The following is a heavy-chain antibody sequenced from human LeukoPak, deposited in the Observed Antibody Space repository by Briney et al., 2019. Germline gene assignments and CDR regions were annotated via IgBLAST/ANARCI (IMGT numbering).Heavy chain of an antibody. CDR1: GGTFSSYA. Sequence: SVKVSCKASGGTFSSYAISWVRQAPGQGLEWMGGIIPIFGTANYAQKFQGRVTITADESTSTAYMELSSLRSEDTAVYYCARLGLQLDTAMPYMDVWGKGTTVTVSS. D-gene: IGHD5-18*01. J-gene: IGHJ6*03. CDR3: ARLGLQLDTAMPYMDV. V-gene: IGHV1-69*01. CDR2: IIPIFGTA.